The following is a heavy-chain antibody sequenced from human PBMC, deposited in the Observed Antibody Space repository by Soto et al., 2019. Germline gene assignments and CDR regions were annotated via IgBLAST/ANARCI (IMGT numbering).Heavy chain of an antibody. V-gene: IGHV3-74*01. CDR1: GFTFSSYW. Sequence: GGSLRLSCAASGFTFSSYWMHWVRQAPGKGLVWVSRINSDGSSTSYADSVKGRFTISRDNAKNTLYLQMNSLRAEDTAVYYCARVWYSSGYYFDYGGQGTVATVSS. D-gene: IGHD6-19*01. J-gene: IGHJ4*02. CDR2: INSDGSST. CDR3: ARVWYSSGYYFDY.